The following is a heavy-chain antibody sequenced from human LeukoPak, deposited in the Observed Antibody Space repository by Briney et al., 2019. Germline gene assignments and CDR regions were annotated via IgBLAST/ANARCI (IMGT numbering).Heavy chain of an antibody. Sequence: SETLSLTCTVSGGSISSDNYFWSWIRQPAGKGLEWIGRIYTSGSTNYNPSLKSRVTISVDTSKNQFSLTLNSVTAADTAVYFCASLREGYCSSTSCPQGAFDVWGQGTMVTVSS. CDR2: IYTSGST. CDR3: ASLREGYCSSTSCPQGAFDV. J-gene: IGHJ3*01. V-gene: IGHV4-61*02. D-gene: IGHD2-2*01. CDR1: GGSISSDNYF.